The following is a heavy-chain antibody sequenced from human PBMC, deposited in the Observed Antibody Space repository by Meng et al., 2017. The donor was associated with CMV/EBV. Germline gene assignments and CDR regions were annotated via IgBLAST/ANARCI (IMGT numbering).Heavy chain of an antibody. Sequence: SCAASGFTFSSYSMNWVRQAPGKGLEWVSSISSSSSYIYYADSVKGRFTISRDNAKNSLYLQMNSLRAEDTAVYYCARPNLFGVVDYWGQGTLVTVSS. CDR3: ARPNLFGVVDY. CDR1: GFTFSSYS. D-gene: IGHD3-3*01. CDR2: ISSSSSYI. J-gene: IGHJ4*02. V-gene: IGHV3-21*01.